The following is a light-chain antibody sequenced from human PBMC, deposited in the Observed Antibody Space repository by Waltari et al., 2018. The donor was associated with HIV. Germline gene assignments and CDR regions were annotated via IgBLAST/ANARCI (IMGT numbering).Light chain of an antibody. CDR2: GNN. CDR3: AAWDDGLSGVI. CDR1: LSNLCRTA. J-gene: IGLJ2*01. V-gene: IGLV1-47*01. Sequence: QPVLSQAPSASGAPGQRLVISCSGDLSNLCRTALSWYQHSPGRAPRLLIDGNNERPSEVPDRFSGSKSGSSASLAISGLQSEDEGDYFCAAWDDGLSGVIFGGGTRLTV.